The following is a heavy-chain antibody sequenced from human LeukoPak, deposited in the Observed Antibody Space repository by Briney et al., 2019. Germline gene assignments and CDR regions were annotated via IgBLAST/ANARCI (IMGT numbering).Heavy chain of an antibody. J-gene: IGHJ6*02. D-gene: IGHD3-10*01. Sequence: SETLSLTCTVSGGSISSGDYYWSWIRQPPGKGLEWIGYIYYSGSTYYNPSLKSRVTISVDTSKNQFSLKLSSVTAADTAVYYCARESADGSGSYSPMDVWGQGTTVTVSS. CDR1: GGSISSGDYY. V-gene: IGHV4-30-4*01. CDR3: ARESADGSGSYSPMDV. CDR2: IYYSGST.